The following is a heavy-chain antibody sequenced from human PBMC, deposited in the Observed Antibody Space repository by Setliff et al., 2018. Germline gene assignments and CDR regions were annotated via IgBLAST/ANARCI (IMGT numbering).Heavy chain of an antibody. CDR2: INAGNGNT. CDR3: AREYYYDSSGYSYYFDC. D-gene: IGHD3-22*01. CDR1: GYTFTSYA. J-gene: IGHJ4*02. Sequence: ASVKVSCKASGYTFTSYAMHWVRQAPGQRLEWMGWINAGNGNTKYSQKFQGRVTITRDTSASTAYMELSSLRSEDTAEYYCAREYYYDSSGYSYYFDCWGQGTLVTVSS. V-gene: IGHV1-3*01.